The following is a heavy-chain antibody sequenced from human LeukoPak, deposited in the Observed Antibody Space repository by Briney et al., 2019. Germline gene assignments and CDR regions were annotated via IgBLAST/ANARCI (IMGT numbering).Heavy chain of an antibody. D-gene: IGHD2-2*01. V-gene: IGHV3-30*02. J-gene: IGHJ4*02. CDR1: GFTFSSYG. CDR3: AKDESYCRSTSCPIERPLDY. Sequence: GGSLRLSCAASGFTFSSYGMHRVRQAPGKGLEWVAVIRYDGSNKYYADSVKGRFTISRDNSKNTLYLQMNSLRAEDTAVYYCAKDESYCRSTSCPIERPLDYWGQGTLVTVSS. CDR2: IRYDGSNK.